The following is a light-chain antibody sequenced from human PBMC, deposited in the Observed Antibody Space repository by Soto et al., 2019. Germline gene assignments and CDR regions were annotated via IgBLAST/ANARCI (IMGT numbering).Light chain of an antibody. V-gene: IGLV2-14*01. Sequence: QSALTQPASVSGSPGQSITISCTGTSSDVGGYNYVSWYQQPPGKAPKLMIFEVTYRPSGVSNRFSGSKSGNTASLTISGLQAEDEADYYCSSYTSRNTRVFGGGTKLTVL. CDR1: SSDVGGYNY. CDR3: SSYTSRNTRV. J-gene: IGLJ3*02. CDR2: EVT.